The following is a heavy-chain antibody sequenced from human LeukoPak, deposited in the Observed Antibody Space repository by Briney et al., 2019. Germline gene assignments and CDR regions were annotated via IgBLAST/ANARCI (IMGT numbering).Heavy chain of an antibody. Sequence: GGSLRLSCAASGFTFDDYGMSWVRHAPGKGLEWVSGINWNGGSTVYADSVKGRFTISRDNAKNSLYLQMNSLRAEDTALYYCARARGYDIYYFDYWGQGTLVTVSS. J-gene: IGHJ4*02. CDR3: ARARGYDIYYFDY. CDR1: GFTFDDYG. D-gene: IGHD3-3*01. CDR2: INWNGGST. V-gene: IGHV3-20*04.